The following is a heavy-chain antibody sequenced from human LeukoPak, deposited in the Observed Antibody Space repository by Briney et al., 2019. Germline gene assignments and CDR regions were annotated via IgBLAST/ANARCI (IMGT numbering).Heavy chain of an antibody. D-gene: IGHD2-8*01. CDR1: GFTFSSSE. V-gene: IGHV3-48*03. CDR3: ASAGVGFSLDP. Sequence: GGSLRLSCTASGFTFSSSEMNWVRQTPGKGLECVSSISSSGTTIYYADSVKGRFTISRDNAKHSLYLQMNSLRAEDTALYYCASAGVGFSLDPWGQGTLVTVSS. CDR2: ISSSGTTI. J-gene: IGHJ5*02.